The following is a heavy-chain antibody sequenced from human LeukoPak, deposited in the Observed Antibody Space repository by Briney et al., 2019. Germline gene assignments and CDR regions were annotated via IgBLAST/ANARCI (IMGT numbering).Heavy chain of an antibody. V-gene: IGHV3-7*01. J-gene: IGHJ4*02. Sequence: GGSLRLSCVAAGFSISSHWMSWVRQAPGKGLEWVASLKEDVSARNLVDSVKGRFTISTDNAKNSLYLQMNSLRVEDTAVYYCARGPTYGSRSDFLESWGLGTLVTVSS. CDR3: ARGPTYGSRSDFLES. D-gene: IGHD3-10*01. CDR2: LKEDVSAR. CDR1: GFSISSHW.